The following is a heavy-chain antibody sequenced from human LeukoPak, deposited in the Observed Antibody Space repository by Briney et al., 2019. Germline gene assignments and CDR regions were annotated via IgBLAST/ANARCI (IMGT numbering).Heavy chain of an antibody. D-gene: IGHD3-10*01. CDR3: ARDGENSGY. Sequence: PSETLSLTCTVSGYSISSGYYWGWIRQPPGKGLEWIGSIYHSGSTYYNPSLKSRVTISVDTSKNQFSLKLSSVTAADTAVYYWARDGENSGYWGQETLVTVSS. CDR2: IYHSGST. CDR1: GYSISSGYY. V-gene: IGHV4-38-2*02. J-gene: IGHJ4*02.